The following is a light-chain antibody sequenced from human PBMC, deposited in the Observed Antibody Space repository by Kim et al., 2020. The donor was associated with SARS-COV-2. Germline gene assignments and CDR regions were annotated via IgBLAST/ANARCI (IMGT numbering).Light chain of an antibody. V-gene: IGKV1-27*01. CDR1: QGISNY. CDR2: AAS. J-gene: IGKJ1*01. CDR3: QKYNSAPPWT. Sequence: SVVDRVTITCRASQGISNYLAWYQQKPGKVPKLLIYAASTLQSWVPSRFSGSGSGTDFTLTISSLQPEDVATYYCQKYNSAPPWTFGQGTKVDIK.